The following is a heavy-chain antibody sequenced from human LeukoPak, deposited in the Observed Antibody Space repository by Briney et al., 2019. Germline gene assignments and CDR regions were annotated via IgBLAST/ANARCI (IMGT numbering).Heavy chain of an antibody. D-gene: IGHD1-26*01. CDR1: GGSISSYY. V-gene: IGHV4-59*01. CDR2: IYYSGST. J-gene: IGHJ6*02. Sequence: SETLSLTCTVSGGSISSYYWSWIRQPPGKGLEWIGYIYYSGSTNYNPSLKSRVTISVDASKNQFSLKLSSVTAADTAVYYCARGAEGYYYYGMDVWGQGTTVTVSS. CDR3: ARGAEGYYYYGMDV.